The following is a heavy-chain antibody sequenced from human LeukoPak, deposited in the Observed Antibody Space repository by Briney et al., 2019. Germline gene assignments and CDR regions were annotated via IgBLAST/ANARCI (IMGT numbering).Heavy chain of an antibody. J-gene: IGHJ4*02. CDR3: SAYGRNSEYFVS. CDR2: VYYSGST. D-gene: IGHD4-23*01. Sequence: SETLSLTCTVSGGSITSTYWSWIRQPPGGGLEWIGYVYYSGSTNYNPSLQSRLTMSADVSRNRLSLKLASVTAAGTAVYYCSAYGRNSEYFVSWGQGTRVTVSS. CDR1: GGSITSTY. V-gene: IGHV4-59*01.